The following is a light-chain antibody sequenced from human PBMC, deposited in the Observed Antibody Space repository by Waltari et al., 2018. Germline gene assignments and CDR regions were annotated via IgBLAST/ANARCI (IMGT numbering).Light chain of an antibody. J-gene: IGKJ2*01. V-gene: IGKV3-15*01. Sequence: ELVLTQSPVTLSVSPGERATLSCRASQSISVNLAWYRQRPGQAPRLLIYGASTRATGIPARFSGSGSGTHFTLSISSLQSEDIAVYYCQQYNDWLLYTFGQGTKLELK. CDR1: QSISVN. CDR2: GAS. CDR3: QQYNDWLLYT.